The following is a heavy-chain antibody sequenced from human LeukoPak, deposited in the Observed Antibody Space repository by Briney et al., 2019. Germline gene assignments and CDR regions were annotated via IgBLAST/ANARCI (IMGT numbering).Heavy chain of an antibody. CDR3: ARERCNSQQWLESLCYYYGMDV. CDR2: ISYDGSNK. D-gene: IGHD6-19*01. V-gene: IGHV3-30*04. J-gene: IGHJ6*02. CDR1: GFTFSSYA. Sequence: GGSLRLSCAASGFTFSSYAMHWVRQAPGKGLEWVAVISYDGSNKYYADSVKGRFTISRDNPKNTLYLQMNSLRAEDTAVYYCARERCNSQQWLESLCYYYGMDVWGQGTTVTVSS.